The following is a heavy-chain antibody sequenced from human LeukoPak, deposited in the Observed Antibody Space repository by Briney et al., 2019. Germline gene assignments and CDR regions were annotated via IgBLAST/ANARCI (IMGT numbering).Heavy chain of an antibody. D-gene: IGHD6-19*01. CDR3: AKDRSVAVTNTDGYFDY. J-gene: IGHJ4*02. Sequence: GGSLRLSCAASGFTFGNDAMNWVRRAPGKGLEWVSGISDAGDRTYYAASVKGRFTISRDNSKNTLYLQMNSLRAEDTAIYFCAKDRSVAVTNTDGYFDYWGQGTLATVSS. CDR2: ISDAGDRT. V-gene: IGHV3-23*01. CDR1: GFTFGNDA.